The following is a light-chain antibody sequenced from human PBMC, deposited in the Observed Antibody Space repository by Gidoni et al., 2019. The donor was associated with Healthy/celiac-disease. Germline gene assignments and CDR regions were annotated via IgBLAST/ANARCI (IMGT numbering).Light chain of an antibody. V-gene: IGLV1-40*01. Sequence: QPVLTQTPSVSGAPGQRVTISCTSSSHNIGAGYDVPWYQQLPGTAPKLLIYGNSNRPSGVPDRFSGSKSGTSASLAITGLQAEDEADYYCQSYDSSLSGVVFGGGTKLTVL. CDR2: GNS. CDR3: QSYDSSLSGVV. CDR1: SHNIGAGYD. J-gene: IGLJ2*01.